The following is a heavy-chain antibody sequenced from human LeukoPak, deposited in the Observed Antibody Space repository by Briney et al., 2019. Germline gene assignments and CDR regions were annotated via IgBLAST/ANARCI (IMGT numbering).Heavy chain of an antibody. V-gene: IGHV1-24*01. J-gene: IGHJ5*02. CDR1: GYTLTELS. CDR2: FDPEDGET. Sequence: ASLQVSCQVSGYTLTELSMHWVRQAPGKGLEWMGGFDPEDGETIYAQKFQGRVTMTEDTSTDTAYMELSSLRSEDTAVYYCARHLSSPKLLLRFLEWLREGLDPWGQGTLVTVSS. CDR3: ARHLSSPKLLLRFLEWLREGLDP. D-gene: IGHD3-3*01.